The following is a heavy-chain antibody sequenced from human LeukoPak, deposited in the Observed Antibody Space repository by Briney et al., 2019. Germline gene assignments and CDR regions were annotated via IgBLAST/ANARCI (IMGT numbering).Heavy chain of an antibody. CDR3: ARITFVVEGYGMDV. D-gene: IGHD2-21*01. CDR1: GASISKDY. J-gene: IGHJ6*02. V-gene: IGHV4-59*08. CDR2: VIHSDFNKANGDIT. Sequence: SETLSLTCTVSGASISKDYWAWIRQPPGKGLEWIGYVIHSDFNKANGDITNYNPSLKSRVTISVDTSKNQFSLSLSSVTAADTAVYYCARITFVVEGYGMDVWGQGTTVTVSS.